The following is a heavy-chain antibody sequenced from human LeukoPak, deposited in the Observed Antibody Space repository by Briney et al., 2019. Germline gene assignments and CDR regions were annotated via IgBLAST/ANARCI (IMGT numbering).Heavy chain of an antibody. Sequence: PGRSLRLSCAASGFTFSSYGMHWVRQAPGKGLEWVAVISYDGSNKYYADSVKGRFTISRDNSKNTLYLQMNSLRAEDTAVYYCAKDHGIAAAGTMTRYFDYWGQGTLVTVSS. CDR1: GFTFSSYG. V-gene: IGHV3-30*18. CDR2: ISYDGSNK. J-gene: IGHJ4*02. CDR3: AKDHGIAAAGTMTRYFDY. D-gene: IGHD6-13*01.